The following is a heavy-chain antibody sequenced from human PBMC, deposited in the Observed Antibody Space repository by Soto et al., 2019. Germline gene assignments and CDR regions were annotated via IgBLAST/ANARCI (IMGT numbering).Heavy chain of an antibody. J-gene: IGHJ4*02. CDR3: AKDRRSSGWTRYFDY. CDR1: GFTFSSYA. D-gene: IGHD6-19*01. V-gene: IGHV3-23*01. CDR2: ISGSGGST. Sequence: GGSLRLSCAASGFTFSSYAMSWVRQAPGKGLEWVSAISGSGGSTYYADSVKGRFTISRDNSKNTLYLQMNSLRAEDTAVYYCAKDRRSSGWTRYFDYWGQGTLVTVSS.